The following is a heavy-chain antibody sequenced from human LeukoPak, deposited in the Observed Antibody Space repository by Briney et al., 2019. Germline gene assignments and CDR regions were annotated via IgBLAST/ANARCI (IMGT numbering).Heavy chain of an antibody. J-gene: IGHJ2*01. CDR2: IYHSGST. CDR3: ARAPDTAMVPYWCFDL. V-gene: IGHV4-30-2*01. CDR1: GGSISSGGYS. Sequence: SETLSLTCAVSGGSISSGGYSWSWIRQPPGKGLEWIGYIYHSGSTYYNPSLKSRVTISVDRSKNQFSLKLSSVTAADTAVYYCARAPDTAMVPYWCFDLWGRGTLVTVSS. D-gene: IGHD5-18*01.